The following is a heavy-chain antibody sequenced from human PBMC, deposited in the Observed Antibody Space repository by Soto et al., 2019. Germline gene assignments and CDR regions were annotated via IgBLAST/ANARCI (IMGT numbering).Heavy chain of an antibody. V-gene: IGHV1-69*08. Sequence: QVQLVQSGAEVKKPGSSVKVSCKASGGTFSSYTISWVRQAPGQGLEWMGRIIPILGIANYAQKFQGRVTIPADKSTSTAYMELSSLRSEDTAVYYCAREGYDIFTGYYSLDYWGQGTLVTVSS. CDR2: IIPILGIA. CDR1: GGTFSSYT. J-gene: IGHJ4*02. D-gene: IGHD3-9*01. CDR3: AREGYDIFTGYYSLDY.